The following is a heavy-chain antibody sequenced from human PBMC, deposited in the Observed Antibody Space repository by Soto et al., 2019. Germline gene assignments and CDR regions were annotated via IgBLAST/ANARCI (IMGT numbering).Heavy chain of an antibody. Sequence: QVQLVQSGAEVKEPGASVKVSCKASGYTFSNYEIHWVRQATGQGLEWMGGMNPNNGNTGYAQKFQDRLSMTRTTSITTAYMELSSLRSEETAVYYCTRNGGGLGGWGQGTLVTVSS. J-gene: IGHJ4*02. CDR3: TRNGGGLGG. CDR1: GYTFSNYE. V-gene: IGHV1-8*01. D-gene: IGHD3-16*01. CDR2: MNPNNGNT.